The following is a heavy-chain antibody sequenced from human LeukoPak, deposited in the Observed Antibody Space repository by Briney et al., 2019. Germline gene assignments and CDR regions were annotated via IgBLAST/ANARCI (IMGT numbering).Heavy chain of an antibody. CDR3: AKGAYYYGSGSSLRPYYYYYYHMDV. J-gene: IGHJ6*03. CDR1: GFTFSSYG. D-gene: IGHD3-10*01. CDR2: ISGSGGST. V-gene: IGHV3-23*01. Sequence: GGSLRLSCAASGFTFSSYGMSWVRQAPGKGLEWVSAISGSGGSTYYADSVKGRFTISRDNSKNTLYLQMNSLRAEDTALYYCAKGAYYYGSGSSLRPYYYYYYHMDVWGKGTTVTISS.